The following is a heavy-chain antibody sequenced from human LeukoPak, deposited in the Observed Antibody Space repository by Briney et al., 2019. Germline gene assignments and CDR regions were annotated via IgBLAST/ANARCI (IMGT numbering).Heavy chain of an antibody. D-gene: IGHD2-21*01. CDR1: GFTFRSHA. V-gene: IGHV3-23*01. J-gene: IGHJ4*02. CDR3: AKDFRIGYSAHFDY. Sequence: GGSLRLSCVGSGFTFRSHAMSWVRQAPEKGLEFVSGIYENGGTTYYADSVKGRFSISRDNPKNTLYLQMDSLRGEDTAVYYCAKDFRIGYSAHFDYWGQGALVTVSS. CDR2: IYENGGTT.